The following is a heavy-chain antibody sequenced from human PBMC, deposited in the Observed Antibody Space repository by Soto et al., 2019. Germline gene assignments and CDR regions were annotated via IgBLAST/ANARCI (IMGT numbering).Heavy chain of an antibody. CDR3: SKSRLSCDF. CDR2: VSANADGT. V-gene: IGHV3-23*01. J-gene: IGHJ4*02. Sequence: PGGSLRLSCAASGFIFSNYAMNWVRQAPGKGLEWVSFVSANADGTFYADSVKGRFSISRDNSKNTLYLQMNNSRAEDTAIYYCSKSRLSCDFCRQRPLVTVSS. CDR1: GFIFSNYA.